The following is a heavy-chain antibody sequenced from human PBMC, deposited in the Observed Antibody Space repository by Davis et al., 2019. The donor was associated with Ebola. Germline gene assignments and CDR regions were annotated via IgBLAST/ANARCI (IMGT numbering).Heavy chain of an antibody. CDR1: GGSISSSSYY. D-gene: IGHD6-19*01. CDR3: AREGYSSAWPSFFDY. Sequence: MPSETLSLTCTVSGGSISSSSYYWGWIRQPPGKGLEWIGSIYYSGSTYYNPSLKSRVTISVDTSKNQFSLKLSSVTAADTAVYYCAREGYSSAWPSFFDYWGQGTLVTVSS. CDR2: IYYSGST. V-gene: IGHV4-39*07. J-gene: IGHJ4*02.